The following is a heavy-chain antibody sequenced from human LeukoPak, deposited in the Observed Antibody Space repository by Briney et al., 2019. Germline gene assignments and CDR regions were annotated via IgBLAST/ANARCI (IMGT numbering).Heavy chain of an antibody. Sequence: VASVKVSCKASGYTFTGYYMHWVRQAPGQGLEWMGWINPNSGGTNFAQKFQGRVTMTRDTSISTAYMELSRLTSDDTAVYFCARGRWVATGYYFDYWGQGTLVTVSS. CDR1: GYTFTGYY. V-gene: IGHV1-2*02. J-gene: IGHJ4*02. CDR3: ARGRWVATGYYFDY. D-gene: IGHD7-27*01. CDR2: INPNSGGT.